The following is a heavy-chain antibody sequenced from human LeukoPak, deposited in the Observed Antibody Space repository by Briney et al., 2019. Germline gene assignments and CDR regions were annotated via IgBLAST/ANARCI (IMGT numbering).Heavy chain of an antibody. J-gene: IGHJ3*02. CDR3: ARVTVHYDILTGYPFDI. D-gene: IGHD3-9*01. CDR2: IIPIFGTA. CDR1: GGTFSSYA. Sequence: GASVKVSCKASGGTFSSYAISWVRQAPGQGLEWMGGIIPIFGTANYAQKFQGRVTITADESTSTAYMELSSLRSEDTAVYYCARVTVHYDILTGYPFDIWGQGTMVTVSS. V-gene: IGHV1-69*13.